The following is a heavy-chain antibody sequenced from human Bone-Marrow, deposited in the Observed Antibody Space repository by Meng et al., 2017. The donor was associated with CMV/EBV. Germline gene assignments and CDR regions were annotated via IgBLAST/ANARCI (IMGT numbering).Heavy chain of an antibody. V-gene: IGHV4-39*07. Sequence: SETLSLTCTVSGGSISSSSYYWGWIRQPPGKGLEWIGSIYYSGSTYYNPSLKSRVTISVDTSKNQFSLKLSSVTAADTAVYYCASDDSNYPGWFDPWGQGTLVTVSS. D-gene: IGHD4-11*01. CDR2: IYYSGST. J-gene: IGHJ5*02. CDR3: ASDDSNYPGWFDP. CDR1: GGSISSSSYY.